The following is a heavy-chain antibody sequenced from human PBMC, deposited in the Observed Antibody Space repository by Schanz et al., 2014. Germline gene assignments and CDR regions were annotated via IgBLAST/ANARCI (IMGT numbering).Heavy chain of an antibody. CDR3: AGTYCSSTSCYTGYYYMDV. CDR1: GYTFTSDS. V-gene: IGHV1-69*09. Sequence: QVQLVQSGAEVKKPGASVKVSCKASGYTFTSDSMHWVRQAPGQGLEWMGRIIPILGIANYAQKFQGRVTITADKSTSTAYMELTSLRSEDTAVYYCAGTYCSSTSCYTGYYYMDVWGKGTTVTVSS. CDR2: IIPILGIA. D-gene: IGHD2-2*02. J-gene: IGHJ6*03.